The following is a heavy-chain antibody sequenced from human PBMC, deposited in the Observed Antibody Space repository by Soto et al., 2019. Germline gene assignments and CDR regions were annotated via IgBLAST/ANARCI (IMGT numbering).Heavy chain of an antibody. CDR1: GGTFRTSA. V-gene: IGHV1-69*12. Sequence: QVQLVQSGAEVKKPGSSVKVSCKTSGGTFRTSAISWVRQAPGHGLEWMGGIMPVFPTPDYAQKFQGRVTITADESTSPAYMELSSLGSEDTAVYYCARDKDRQQLGGNYYYIMDVWGQGTTVTVSS. D-gene: IGHD3-3*02. CDR2: IMPVFPTP. CDR3: ARDKDRQQLGGNYYYIMDV. J-gene: IGHJ6*02.